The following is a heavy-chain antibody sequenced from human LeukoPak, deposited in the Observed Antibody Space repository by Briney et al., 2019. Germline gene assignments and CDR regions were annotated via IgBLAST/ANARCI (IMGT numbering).Heavy chain of an antibody. CDR3: AKDPGPDAFDI. J-gene: IGHJ3*02. Sequence: GGSLTLSCAASGFTFSSYAMSWVRQAPGKGLEWVSAISGSGGSTYYADSVKGRFTISRDNSKNTLYLQMNSLRAEYRAVYYCAKDPGPDAFDIWGQGTMVTVSS. CDR2: ISGSGGST. V-gene: IGHV3-23*01. CDR1: GFTFSSYA.